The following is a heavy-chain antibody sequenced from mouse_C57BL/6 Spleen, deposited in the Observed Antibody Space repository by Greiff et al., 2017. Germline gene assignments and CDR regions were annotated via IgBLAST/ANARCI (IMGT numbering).Heavy chain of an antibody. D-gene: IGHD1-1*01. J-gene: IGHJ1*03. Sequence: EVQLQQSGAELVKPGVSVKLSCTASGFNIKDYYMHWVKQRTEQGLEWIGRIDPEDGETKYAPKFQGKATITADTSSNTAYLQLSSLTSEDTAVYYCALYYGSSYPYWYFDVWGTGTTVTVSS. V-gene: IGHV14-2*01. CDR2: IDPEDGET. CDR1: GFNIKDYY. CDR3: ALYYGSSYPYWYFDV.